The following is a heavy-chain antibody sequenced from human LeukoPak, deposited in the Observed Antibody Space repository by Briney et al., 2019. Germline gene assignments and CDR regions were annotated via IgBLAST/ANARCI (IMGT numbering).Heavy chain of an antibody. J-gene: IGHJ4*02. CDR2: ISAYNGNT. Sequence: ASVKVSCKASGYTFTSYGISWVRQAPGQGLEWMGWISAYNGNTNYAQKLQGRVTMTTDTSTSTAYMELRSLRSDDTAVYYCARNPIYYWGSGNPFDCGGQGPLAPASS. CDR3: ARNPIYYWGSGNPFDC. V-gene: IGHV1-18*01. D-gene: IGHD3-10*01. CDR1: GYTFTSYG.